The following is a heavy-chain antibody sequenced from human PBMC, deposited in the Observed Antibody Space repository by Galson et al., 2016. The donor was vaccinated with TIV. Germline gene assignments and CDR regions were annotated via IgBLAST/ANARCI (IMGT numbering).Heavy chain of an antibody. D-gene: IGHD4-17*01. J-gene: IGHJ4*02. V-gene: IGHV1-2*06. CDR3: ARDLDSTVTAPFDY. CDR2: INPKNGAT. CDR1: GYTFSHYY. Sequence: SVKVSCKASGYTFSHYYLHWVRQAPGQGLEWMGRINPKNGATDYALKFQGRVTMTRDTSIRTAYMELSRLKSDDTAVYYCARDLDSTVTAPFDYWGQGTLVTISS.